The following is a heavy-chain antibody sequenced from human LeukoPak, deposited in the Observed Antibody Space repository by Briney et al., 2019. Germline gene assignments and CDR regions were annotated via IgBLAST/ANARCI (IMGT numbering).Heavy chain of an antibody. J-gene: IGHJ6*02. V-gene: IGHV1-69*13. Sequence: SVKVSCKASGGTFSSYAISWVRQAPGQGLEWMGGIIPIFGTANYAQKFQGRVTITADESTSTAYMELSSLRSEDTAAYYCARVPSYCSSTSCYYYYYGMDVWGQGTTVTVSS. CDR1: GGTFSSYA. D-gene: IGHD2-2*01. CDR3: ARVPSYCSSTSCYYYYYGMDV. CDR2: IIPIFGTA.